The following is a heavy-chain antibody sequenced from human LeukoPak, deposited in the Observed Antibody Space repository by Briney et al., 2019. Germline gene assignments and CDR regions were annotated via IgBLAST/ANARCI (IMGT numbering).Heavy chain of an antibody. CDR2: IYPNNGAT. J-gene: IGHJ4*02. V-gene: IGHV1-2*06. D-gene: IGHD2-2*01. CDR3: AKAPPVGPTTSPDS. Sequence: ASIKVSCKASGYTFTDSFMHWVRQAPGQGPEWMGRIYPNNGATNYAQKFQGRVTMTGDPSLSAAYLDLTRLTSDDTAVYYCAKAPPVGPTTSPDSWGQGTLVIVSS. CDR1: GYTFTDSF.